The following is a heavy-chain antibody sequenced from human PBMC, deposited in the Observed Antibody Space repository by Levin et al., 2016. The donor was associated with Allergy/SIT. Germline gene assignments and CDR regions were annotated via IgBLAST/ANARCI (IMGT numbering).Heavy chain of an antibody. Sequence: ASVKVSCKASGYTFTSYAMHWVRQAPGQRLEWMGWINAGNGNTKYSQKFQGRVTITRDTSASTAYMELSSLRSEDTAVYYCARVELEWLSFGGSGLDYWGQGTLVTVSS. CDR2: INAGNGNT. J-gene: IGHJ4*02. D-gene: IGHD3-3*01. CDR3: ARVELEWLSFGGSGLDY. V-gene: IGHV1-3*01. CDR1: GYTFTSYA.